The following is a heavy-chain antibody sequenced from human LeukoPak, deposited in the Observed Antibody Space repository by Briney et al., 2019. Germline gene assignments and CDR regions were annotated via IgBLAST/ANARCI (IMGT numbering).Heavy chain of an antibody. CDR2: INPNSGGS. J-gene: IGHJ4*02. V-gene: IGHV1-2*02. D-gene: IGHD6-19*01. CDR3: ARESSGGWDY. Sequence: ASVKVSCKASGYTFSGYYMHWVRQAPGQGLEWMGWINPNSGGSNFAQKFKGRVTMTRDTSIGTAYMELTSLRSDDTAVYYCARESSGGWDYWGQGTLVTVSS. CDR1: GYTFSGYY.